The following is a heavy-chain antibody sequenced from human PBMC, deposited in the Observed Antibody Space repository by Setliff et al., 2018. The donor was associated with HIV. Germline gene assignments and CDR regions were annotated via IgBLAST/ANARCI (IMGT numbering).Heavy chain of an antibody. CDR1: GYSFINYG. J-gene: IGHJ5*02. Sequence: ASEKVSCKASGYSFINYGISWVRQAPGQGPEWMGWISAYTGHTDYAPRPLGRVTMTTDTSTSTAYMELRSLTSDDTAVYYCARARLQGIVTAVGPRDNCLDPWGQGTRVTVSS. D-gene: IGHD1-26*01. V-gene: IGHV1-18*01. CDR3: ARARLQGIVTAVGPRDNCLDP. CDR2: ISAYTGHT.